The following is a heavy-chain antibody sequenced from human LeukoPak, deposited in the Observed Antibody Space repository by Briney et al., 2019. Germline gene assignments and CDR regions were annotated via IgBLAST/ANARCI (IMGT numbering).Heavy chain of an antibody. V-gene: IGHV3-66*02. Sequence: GRSLRLSCAASGFTVSSRYISSVRQPPGRGLESVSLINAGGNTNYADSVKGRFSISRDNSKNTLYLQMNSLRADDTAVYFCASDPFSKIFGGWGQGTLVTVSS. CDR3: ASDPFSKIFGG. D-gene: IGHD3-3*01. CDR1: GFTVSSRY. J-gene: IGHJ4*02. CDR2: INAGGNT.